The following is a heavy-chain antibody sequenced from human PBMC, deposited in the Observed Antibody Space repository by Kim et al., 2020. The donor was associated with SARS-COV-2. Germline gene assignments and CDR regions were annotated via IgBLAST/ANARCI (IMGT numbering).Heavy chain of an antibody. V-gene: IGHV5-51*01. CDR3: ARRWGNLVAGKSRGGYYFDF. D-gene: IGHD6-19*01. Sequence: GESLKISCKGSGYTFSNYWIGWVRQTPGKGLERIGFIYPVDSDARYSPAFQGQVTILDTRSSSTAYLQWRSLKASDTGIYYCARRWGNLVAGKSRGGYYFDFWGQGTLVTVSS. CDR2: IYPVDSDA. CDR1: GYTFSNYW. J-gene: IGHJ4*02.